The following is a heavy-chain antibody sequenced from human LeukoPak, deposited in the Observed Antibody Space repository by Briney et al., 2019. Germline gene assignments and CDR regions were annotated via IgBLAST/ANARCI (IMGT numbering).Heavy chain of an antibody. CDR3: AKDLAYCGGDCYQSTPNFDY. CDR2: ISGSGGGT. J-gene: IGHJ4*02. V-gene: IGHV3-23*01. CDR1: GLALSNYG. Sequence: GGSLRLSCAVSGLALSNYGMSWVRQAPGKGLEWVAGISGSGGGTVYADSVKGRFTISRDNSKNTLYLQMNSLRAEDTAVYYCAKDLAYCGGDCYQSTPNFDYWGQGTLVTVSS. D-gene: IGHD2-21*02.